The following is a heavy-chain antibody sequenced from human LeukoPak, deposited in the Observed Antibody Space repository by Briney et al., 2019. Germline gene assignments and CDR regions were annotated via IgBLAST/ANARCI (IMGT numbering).Heavy chain of an antibody. J-gene: IGHJ6*02. V-gene: IGHV4-59*01. CDR2: IYSSGTT. CDR1: GDSISTSY. Sequence: PSETLCLTCTVSGDSISTSYWSWIRQPPGKGLEWIGHIYSSGTTKYNPSLSGRVTISVDTSKNQLYLQLTAVTAADTAVYYCARDRQPSWYRGLDVWGQGTTVTVSS. D-gene: IGHD6-13*01. CDR3: ARDRQPSWYRGLDV.